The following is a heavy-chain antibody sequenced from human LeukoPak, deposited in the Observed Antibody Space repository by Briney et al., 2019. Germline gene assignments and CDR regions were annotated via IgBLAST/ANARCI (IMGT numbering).Heavy chain of an antibody. CDR2: IHTSGST. D-gene: IGHD3-22*01. V-gene: IGHV4-61*02. Sequence: SETLSLTCTVSGGSISSGSYYWSWIRQPAGKGLEWIGRIHTSGSTNYNPSLKSRVTISVDTSKNQFSLKLSSVTAADTAVFYCARRTGTYYYDSSGYSPWRYYFDYWGQGTLVTVSS. J-gene: IGHJ4*02. CDR3: ARRTGTYYYDSSGYSPWRYYFDY. CDR1: GGSISSGSYY.